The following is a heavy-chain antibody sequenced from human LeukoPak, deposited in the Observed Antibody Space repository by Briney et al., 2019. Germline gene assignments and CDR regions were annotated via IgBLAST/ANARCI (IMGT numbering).Heavy chain of an antibody. CDR1: GFSVSSNY. V-gene: IGHV3-21*01. CDR2: ISSSSSYI. Sequence: GGSLRLSCAASGFSVSSNYMSWVRQAPGKGLEWVSSISSSSSYIYYADSVKGRFTISRDNAKNSLYLQMNSLRAEDTAVYYCAKGDSSGYHNWFDPWGQGTLVTVSS. CDR3: AKGDSSGYHNWFDP. J-gene: IGHJ5*02. D-gene: IGHD3-22*01.